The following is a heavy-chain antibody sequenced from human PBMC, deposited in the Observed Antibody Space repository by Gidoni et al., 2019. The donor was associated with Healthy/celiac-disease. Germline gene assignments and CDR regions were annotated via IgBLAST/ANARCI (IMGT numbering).Heavy chain of an antibody. CDR1: GGTFRSYA. CDR2: ITPIFGTA. J-gene: IGHJ6*02. D-gene: IGHD2-15*01. Sequence: QVQLVQSGAAVKKTGSSLKVSCTASGGTFRSYAITRLRQAPGQGLEWMGGITPIFGTANYAQKFQGRVKITADESTSTAYMELSRLRSEDTAVYYCARADADIVVVGAAKAHYYGMDVWGQGTTVTVSS. CDR3: ARADADIVVVGAAKAHYYGMDV. V-gene: IGHV1-69*01.